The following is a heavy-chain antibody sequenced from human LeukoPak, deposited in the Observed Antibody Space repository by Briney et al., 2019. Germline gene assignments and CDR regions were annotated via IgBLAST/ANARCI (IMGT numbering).Heavy chain of an antibody. CDR2: ISYDGSNK. CDR1: GFTFSSYA. V-gene: IGHV3-30*01. CDR3: ARPPGSSSIFDY. D-gene: IGHD6-6*01. J-gene: IGHJ4*02. Sequence: GGSLRLSCAASGFTFSSYAMHWVRQAPGKGLEWVAVISYDGSNKYYADSVKGRFTISRDNSKNTLYLQMNSLRAEDTAVYYCARPPGSSSIFDYWGQGTLVTVSS.